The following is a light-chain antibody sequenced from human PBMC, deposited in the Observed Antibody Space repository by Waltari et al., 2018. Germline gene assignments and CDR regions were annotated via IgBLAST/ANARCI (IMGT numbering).Light chain of an antibody. V-gene: IGLV6-57*03. Sequence: NFLLTQPHSVSESPGKTVTISCTRSSGRLASNYVQWYQQRPGSAPVTVIYDANRRPSGVPERFSASIDSSSNVASLFISGLETEDEADYYCQSYDSANHWVFGGGTKVTVL. CDR1: SGRLASNY. CDR3: QSYDSANHWV. CDR2: DAN. J-gene: IGLJ3*02.